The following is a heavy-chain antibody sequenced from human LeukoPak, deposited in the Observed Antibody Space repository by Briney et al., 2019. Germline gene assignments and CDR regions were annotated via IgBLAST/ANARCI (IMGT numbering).Heavy chain of an antibody. CDR2: IYTSGST. CDR1: GGSISSYY. Sequence: SETLSLTCTVSGGSISSYYWSWIRQPAGKGLEWIGRIYTSGSTNYNPSLKSRVTMSVDTSKNQFSLKLSSVTAADTAEYYCARGTYDYIWGSYRPYYYYYMDVWGKGTTVTVSS. D-gene: IGHD3-16*02. J-gene: IGHJ6*03. CDR3: ARGTYDYIWGSYRPYYYYYMDV. V-gene: IGHV4-4*07.